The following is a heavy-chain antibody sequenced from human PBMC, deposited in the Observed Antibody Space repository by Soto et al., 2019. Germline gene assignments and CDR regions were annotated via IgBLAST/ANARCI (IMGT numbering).Heavy chain of an antibody. CDR3: AKDAGSTEYFFAS. V-gene: IGHV3-11*06. J-gene: IGHJ4*02. Sequence: QVQLVESGGGLVKPGGSLRLSCAASGFTFSDYYMTWIRQAPGKGLEWVSYISGSSTNAINYADSVRGRFTISRDNSKSTLSLQMNSLRPEDTGVYYCAKDAGSTEYFFASWGQGTLVSVSS. CDR2: ISGSSTNAI. CDR1: GFTFSDYY.